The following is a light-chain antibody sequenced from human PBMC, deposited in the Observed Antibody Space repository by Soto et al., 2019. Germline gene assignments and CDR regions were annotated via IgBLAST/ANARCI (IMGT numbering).Light chain of an antibody. J-gene: IGKJ4*01. CDR3: QQSFTTPLT. V-gene: IGKV1-39*01. Sequence: DIQMTQSPSSLSASVGDRVTITCRASQSIGRFLNWHQQKPGKAPNVLINVASTLRSGVPSRFSGSGSGTDFNLTINRLQPEDFATYFCQQSFTTPLTFGVGTKVEIK. CDR2: VAS. CDR1: QSIGRF.